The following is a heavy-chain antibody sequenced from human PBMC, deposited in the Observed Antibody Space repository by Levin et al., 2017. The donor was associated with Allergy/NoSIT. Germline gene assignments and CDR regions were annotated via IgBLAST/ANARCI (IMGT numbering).Heavy chain of an antibody. D-gene: IGHD6-19*01. J-gene: IGHJ4*02. CDR2: IYYSGST. V-gene: IGHV4-39*07. CDR3: ARDLVAGTFPFDY. CDR1: GGSISSSSYY. Sequence: SETLSLTCTVSGGSISSSSYYWGWIRQPPGKGLEWIGSIYYSGSTYYNPSLKSRVTISVDTSKNQFSLKLSSVTAADTAVYYCARDLVAGTFPFDYWGQGTLVTVSS.